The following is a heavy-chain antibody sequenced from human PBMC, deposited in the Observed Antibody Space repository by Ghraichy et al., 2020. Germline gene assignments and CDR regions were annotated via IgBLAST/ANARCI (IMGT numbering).Heavy chain of an antibody. CDR1: GGSFSGYY. J-gene: IGHJ4*02. D-gene: IGHD3-10*01. CDR3: ARAVYGSGSYRLPFDY. CDR2: INHSGST. V-gene: IGHV4-34*01. Sequence: SETLSLTCAVYGGSFSGYYWSWIRQPPGKGLEWIGEINHSGSTNYNPSLKSRVTISVDTSKNQFSLKLSSVTAADTAVYYCARAVYGSGSYRLPFDYWGQGTLVTVSS.